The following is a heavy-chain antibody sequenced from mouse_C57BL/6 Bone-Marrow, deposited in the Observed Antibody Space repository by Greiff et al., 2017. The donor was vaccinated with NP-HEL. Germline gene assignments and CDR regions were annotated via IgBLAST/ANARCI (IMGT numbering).Heavy chain of an antibody. CDR3: AKAYYSLAWFAY. CDR1: GYTFTDYY. CDR2: INPNNGGT. Sequence: VQLQQSGPELVKPGASVKISCKASGYTFTDYYMNWVKQSHGKSLEWIGDINPNNGGTSYNQTFKGKATLTVDKSSSTAYMELRSLTSEDSAVYYCAKAYYSLAWFAYWGQGTLVTVSA. J-gene: IGHJ3*01. D-gene: IGHD2-12*01. V-gene: IGHV1-26*01.